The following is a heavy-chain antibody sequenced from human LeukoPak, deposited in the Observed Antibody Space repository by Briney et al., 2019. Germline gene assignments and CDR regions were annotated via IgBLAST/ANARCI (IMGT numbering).Heavy chain of an antibody. CDR1: GFTFSSYA. V-gene: IGHV3-23*01. Sequence: PGGSLRLSCAASGFTFSSYAMSWVRQAPGKGLEWVSSISGSGGCTYYADSVKGRFTISRDNSKNTLYRQMNSLRAKDTAVYYCAKGDEDYYDSSGYYGIDYWGQGTLVTVSS. D-gene: IGHD3-22*01. CDR3: AKGDEDYYDSSGYYGIDY. CDR2: ISGSGGCT. J-gene: IGHJ4*02.